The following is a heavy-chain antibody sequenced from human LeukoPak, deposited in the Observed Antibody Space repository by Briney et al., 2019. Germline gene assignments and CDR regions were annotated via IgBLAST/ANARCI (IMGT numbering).Heavy chain of an antibody. CDR2: ISGSGGGT. CDR3: AKFEDYYDSSGYYDY. CDR1: GFTFSSYA. J-gene: IGHJ4*02. D-gene: IGHD3-22*01. V-gene: IGHV3-23*01. Sequence: GGSLRLSCAASGFTFSSYAMSWVRQAPGKGLEWVSAISGSGGGTYYADSVKGRFTISRDNSKNTLYLQMNSLRAEDTAVYYCAKFEDYYDSSGYYDYGGQGTLVTSPQ.